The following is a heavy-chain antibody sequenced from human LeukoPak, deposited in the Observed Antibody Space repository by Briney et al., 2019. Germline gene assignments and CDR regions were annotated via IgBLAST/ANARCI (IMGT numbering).Heavy chain of an antibody. Sequence: ASVKVSCKASGGTFSSYAISWVRQAPGQGLEWMGGIIPIFGTANYAQKFQGRVTITADESTSTAYMELSSLRSEDTAVYYCARGAGYYDSSGYYGLVGYFDYWGQGTLVTVSS. D-gene: IGHD3-22*01. CDR1: GGTFSSYA. CDR2: IIPIFGTA. CDR3: ARGAGYYDSSGYYGLVGYFDY. J-gene: IGHJ4*02. V-gene: IGHV1-69*13.